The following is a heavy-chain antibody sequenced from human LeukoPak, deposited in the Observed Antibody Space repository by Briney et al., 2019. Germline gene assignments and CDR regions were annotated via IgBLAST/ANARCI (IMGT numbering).Heavy chain of an antibody. CDR2: ISSSGSTI. Sequence: GGSLRLSCAASVFTFSSYAMHWVRQAPGKGLEWVSYISSSGSTIYYADSVKGRFTISRDNAKNSLYLQMNSLRAEDTAVYYCARDYGGSSPFDYWGQGTLVTVSS. CDR1: VFTFSSYA. J-gene: IGHJ4*02. CDR3: ARDYGGSSPFDY. D-gene: IGHD4-23*01. V-gene: IGHV3-48*03.